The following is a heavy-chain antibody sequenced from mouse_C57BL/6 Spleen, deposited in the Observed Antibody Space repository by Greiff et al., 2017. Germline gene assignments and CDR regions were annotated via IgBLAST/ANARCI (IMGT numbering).Heavy chain of an antibody. CDR2: INPYNGGT. CDR1: GYTFTDYY. V-gene: IGHV1-19*01. CDR3: ARAPPRRGGGVYLDV. Sequence: EVQLQQSGPVLVKPGASVKMSCKASGYTFTDYYMNWVKQSHGKSLEWIGVINPYNGGTSYNQKFNGKATLTVDKSASTAYMELNSLTSEDSAVYYCARAPPRRGGGVYLDVWGTGTTVTVSS. J-gene: IGHJ1*03.